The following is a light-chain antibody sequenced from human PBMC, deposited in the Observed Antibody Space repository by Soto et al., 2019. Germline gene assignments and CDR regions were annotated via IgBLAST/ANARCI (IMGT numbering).Light chain of an antibody. Sequence: DIVMTQSPDSLAVSLGERATINCKSSQSVLYSSNNKNYLAWYQQKPGQPPKLLIYWASTRESGVPDRFSGSGSWPDFTLTISSLQAEDVAVYYCQQYYSTRTFGQGTKVEIK. V-gene: IGKV4-1*01. CDR2: WAS. CDR1: QSVLYSSNNKNY. J-gene: IGKJ1*01. CDR3: QQYYSTRT.